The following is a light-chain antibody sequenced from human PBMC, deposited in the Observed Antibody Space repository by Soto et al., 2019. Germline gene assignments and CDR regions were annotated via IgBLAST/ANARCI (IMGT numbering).Light chain of an antibody. J-gene: IGKJ2*01. CDR3: QQSYSAPAT. CDR1: QTISSY. V-gene: IGKV1-39*01. CDR2: AAS. Sequence: DIQMTQSPSSLSASVGDRVTITCRASQTISSYLNWYQQNPGKAPNLLIYAASHLQSGVPSRFSGSGSGTEFTLTISSLQPEASATYYCQQSYSAPATFGQGTKLEIK.